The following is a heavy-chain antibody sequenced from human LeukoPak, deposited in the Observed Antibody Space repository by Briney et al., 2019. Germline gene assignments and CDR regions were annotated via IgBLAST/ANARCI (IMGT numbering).Heavy chain of an antibody. CDR3: ARDATVTNFDY. Sequence: ASVTVSFKASGYTFTIYGISWVRQAPGQGLKWMGWVSAYNGNTNYTQKLQGRVTMTTDTSTSTAYMELRSLRSDDTAVYYCARDATVTNFDYWGQGTLVTVSS. V-gene: IGHV1-18*04. CDR1: GYTFTIYG. CDR2: VSAYNGNT. J-gene: IGHJ4*02. D-gene: IGHD4-17*01.